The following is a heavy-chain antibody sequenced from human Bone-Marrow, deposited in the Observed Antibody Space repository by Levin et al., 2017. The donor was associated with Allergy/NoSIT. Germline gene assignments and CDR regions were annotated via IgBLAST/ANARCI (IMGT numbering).Heavy chain of an antibody. D-gene: IGHD4-17*01. CDR2: IKEDGSDK. CDR3: ARGYDYGDYAEAEDFYYGLDV. J-gene: IGHJ6*02. Sequence: GGSLRLSCVASGFSFSTYWMSWVRQAPGKGLEWVANIKEDGSDKYYVDSVKGRVTVSRDNAKNSLYLQMNSLRAEDTVVYYCARGYDYGDYAEAEDFYYGLDVWGQGTTVTVS. CDR1: GFSFSTYW. V-gene: IGHV3-7*01.